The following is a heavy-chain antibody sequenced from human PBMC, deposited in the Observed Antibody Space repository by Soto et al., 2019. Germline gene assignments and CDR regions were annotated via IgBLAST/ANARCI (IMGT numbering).Heavy chain of an antibody. J-gene: IGHJ5*02. CDR2: IYYSGST. CDR1: GGSISSYY. CDR3: ARVGGINWFDP. V-gene: IGHV4-59*06. Sequence: SETLSLTCTVSGGSISSYYWSWIRQHPGKGLEWIGYIYYSGSTYYNPSLKGRVTISVDTSKNQFSLKLSSVTAADTAVYYCARVGGINWFDPWGQGTLVTVSS. D-gene: IGHD1-20*01.